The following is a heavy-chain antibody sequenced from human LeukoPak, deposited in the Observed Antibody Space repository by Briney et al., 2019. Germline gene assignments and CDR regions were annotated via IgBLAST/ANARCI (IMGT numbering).Heavy chain of an antibody. D-gene: IGHD2-2*01. CDR1: GYTFTSYY. Sequence: GASVKVSCKASGYTFTSYYMHWVRQAPGQGLDWMGIMNSSGGSTRYAQKFQGRVTKTRDTSTITVYMHLSSLRSEDTAVYYCARDDYCSSTSCRGNWFDPWGQGTLVTVSS. CDR3: ARDDYCSSTSCRGNWFDP. V-gene: IGHV1-46*01. J-gene: IGHJ5*02. CDR2: MNSSGGST.